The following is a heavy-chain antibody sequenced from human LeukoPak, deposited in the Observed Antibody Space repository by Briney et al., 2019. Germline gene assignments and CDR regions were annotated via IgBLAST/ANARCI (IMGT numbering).Heavy chain of an antibody. V-gene: IGHV1-24*01. J-gene: IGHJ6*02. D-gene: IGHD2-15*01. CDR1: GYTLTELS. Sequence: ASVKVSCKVSGYTLTELSMHWVRQAPGKGLEWMGGFDPEDGETIYAQKFQGRVTMTEDTSTDTAYMELSSLRSEDTAVYYCATRLVGAAPHYYYGMDVWGQGTTVTVSS. CDR3: ATRLVGAAPHYYYGMDV. CDR2: FDPEDGET.